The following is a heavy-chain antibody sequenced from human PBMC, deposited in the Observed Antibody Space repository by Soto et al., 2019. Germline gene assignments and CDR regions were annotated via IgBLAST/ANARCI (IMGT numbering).Heavy chain of an antibody. CDR2: ISSSGSTI. CDR1: GFTFSDYY. Sequence: PGGSLRLSCAASGFTFSDYYMSWIRQAPGKGLEWVSYISSSGSTIYYADSVKGRFTISRDNAKNSLYLQMNSLRAEDTAVYYCARELQYSSSSDYFDYWGQGTLVTVSS. J-gene: IGHJ4*02. CDR3: ARELQYSSSSDYFDY. D-gene: IGHD6-6*01. V-gene: IGHV3-11*01.